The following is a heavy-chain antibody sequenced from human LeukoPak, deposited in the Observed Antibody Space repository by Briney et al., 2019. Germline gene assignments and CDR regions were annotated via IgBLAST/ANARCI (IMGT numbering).Heavy chain of an antibody. CDR2: ISSSSSTI. CDR1: GFTFNSFG. V-gene: IGHV3-48*04. Sequence: GGSLRLSCAASGFTFNSFGMSWVRQAPGKGLEWLSYISSSSSTIYYADSVRGRFTISRDNAKNSLYLQMNSLRAEDTAVYYCAKDLSDPVMVIDSWGQGTLVTVSS. J-gene: IGHJ4*02. D-gene: IGHD5-18*01. CDR3: AKDLSDPVMVIDS.